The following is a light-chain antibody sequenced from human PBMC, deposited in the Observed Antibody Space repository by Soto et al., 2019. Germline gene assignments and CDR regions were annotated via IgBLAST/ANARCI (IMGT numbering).Light chain of an antibody. J-gene: IGKJ2*03. Sequence: EILLTQSPGTLSLSPGETATLSCRASQSVTSTYLAWYQQRPGQSPRLIIYGGSNRATGFPDRFSGGGSGTDFTLTISRLEPEDSAVYYCHCQQFDSSRIYSFGQGTKLEI. CDR2: GGS. V-gene: IGKV3-20*01. CDR1: QSVTSTY. CDR3: QQFDSSRIYS.